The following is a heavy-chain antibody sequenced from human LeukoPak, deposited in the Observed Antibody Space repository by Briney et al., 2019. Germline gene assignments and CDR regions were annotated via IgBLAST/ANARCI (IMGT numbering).Heavy chain of an antibody. J-gene: IGHJ4*02. V-gene: IGHV1-69*13. D-gene: IGHD3-22*01. Sequence: ASVKVSCKASGGTFSSYAISWVRQAPGQGLEWMGGIIPIFGTANYAQKFQGRVTITADESTSTAYMELSSLRSEDTAVYYCARATYYYDSSGCYYRYWGQGTLVTVSS. CDR1: GGTFSSYA. CDR3: ARATYYYDSSGCYYRY. CDR2: IIPIFGTA.